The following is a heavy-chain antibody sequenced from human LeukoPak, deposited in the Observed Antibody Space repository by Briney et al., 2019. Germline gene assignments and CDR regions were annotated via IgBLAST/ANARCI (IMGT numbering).Heavy chain of an antibody. CDR3: AREGLDYSTTVVTPKRDYYYYYYMDV. J-gene: IGHJ6*03. CDR2: INPSGGST. CDR1: GYTFTSYY. Sequence: ASVKVSCKASGYTFTSYYMHWVRQAPGQGLEWMGIINPSGGSTSYAQKFQGRVTMTGDMSTSTVYMELSSLRSEDTAVYYCAREGLDYSTTVVTPKRDYYYYYYMDVWGKGTTVTVSS. D-gene: IGHD4-23*01. V-gene: IGHV1-46*01.